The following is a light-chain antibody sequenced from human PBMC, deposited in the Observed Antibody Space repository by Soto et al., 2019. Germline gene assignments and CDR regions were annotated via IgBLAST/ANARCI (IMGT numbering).Light chain of an antibody. CDR3: SSYTSSSTYV. Sequence: QSVLTQPASVSGSPGESITISCTGTSSDVGAYNFVSWYQQDPGKAPKLMIYDVSSRPSGVSNRFSGSKSGHTAPLTMSGLQAEDEADYYCSSYTSSSTYVFGTGTKVTVL. J-gene: IGLJ1*01. CDR2: DVS. V-gene: IGLV2-14*01. CDR1: SSDVGAYNF.